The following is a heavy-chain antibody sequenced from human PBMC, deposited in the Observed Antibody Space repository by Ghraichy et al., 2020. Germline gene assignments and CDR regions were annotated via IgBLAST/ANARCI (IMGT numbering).Heavy chain of an antibody. J-gene: IGHJ6*02. V-gene: IGHV4-39*01. CDR2: IYYSGST. Sequence: SQTLSLTCTVSGGSISSSSYYWGWIRQPPGKGLEWIGSIYYSGSTYYNPSLKSRVTISVDTSKNQFSLKLSSVTAADTAVYYCASLGVPAAIRFFDYYGMDVWGQGTTVTVSS. CDR1: GGSISSSSYY. D-gene: IGHD2-2*02. CDR3: ASLGVPAAIRFFDYYGMDV.